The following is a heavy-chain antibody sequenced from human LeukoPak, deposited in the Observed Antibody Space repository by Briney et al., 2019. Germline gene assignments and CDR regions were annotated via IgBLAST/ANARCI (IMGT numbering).Heavy chain of an antibody. Sequence: PGGSLRLSCAASGFTFSSYGMTWVRQAPGKGLEWVSAISGSGGDTYYADSVRGRFTISRDNSKNTLFLQMNNVGAEDTAVYYCAKQCSGSYPLPVWYFDLWGRGTLVTVSS. CDR1: GFTFSSYG. CDR2: ISGSGGDT. CDR3: AKQCSGSYPLPVWYFDL. J-gene: IGHJ2*01. D-gene: IGHD3-10*02. V-gene: IGHV3-23*01.